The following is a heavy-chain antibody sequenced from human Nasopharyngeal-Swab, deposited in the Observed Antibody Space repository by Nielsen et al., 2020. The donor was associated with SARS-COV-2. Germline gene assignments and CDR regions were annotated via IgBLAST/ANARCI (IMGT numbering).Heavy chain of an antibody. Sequence: GESLKISCAASGFTFSSYWMHWVRQAPGKGLVRVSRINSEGSSTSYADSVKGRFTISRDNAKNTLYLQMNSLRAEDTAVYYCVRSPSSISPGWFDPWGQGTLVTVSS. CDR1: GFTFSSYW. D-gene: IGHD1-14*01. J-gene: IGHJ5*02. V-gene: IGHV3-74*01. CDR3: VRSPSSISPGWFDP. CDR2: INSEGSST.